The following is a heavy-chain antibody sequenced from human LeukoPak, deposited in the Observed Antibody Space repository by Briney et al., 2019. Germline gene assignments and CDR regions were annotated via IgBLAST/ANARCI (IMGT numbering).Heavy chain of an antibody. V-gene: IGHV4-39*07. J-gene: IGHJ4*02. CDR1: GGSISSSGYY. D-gene: IGHD3-22*01. Sequence: SETLSLTCTVSGGSISSSGYYWGWIRQPPGKGLERIGSIYHSGSTYYNPSLKSPVTISVDTSKNQFSLKVTSVTAADTAVYYCARDYRMTMMVDWGQGTLVSVSS. CDR3: ARDYRMTMMVD. CDR2: IYHSGST.